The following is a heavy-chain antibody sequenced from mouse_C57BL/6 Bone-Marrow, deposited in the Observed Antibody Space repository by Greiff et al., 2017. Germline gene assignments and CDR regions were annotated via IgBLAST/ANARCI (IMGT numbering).Heavy chain of an antibody. Sequence: EVQLQESGGDLVKPGGSLKLSCAASGFTFSSYGMSWVRQTPDKRLEWVATISSGGSYTYYPDSVKGRFTISRDNAKNTLYLQMSSLKSEDTAMYYFARLAGYYAMDYWGQGTSVTVSS. V-gene: IGHV5-6*01. CDR3: ARLAGYYAMDY. J-gene: IGHJ4*01. CDR1: GFTFSSYG. CDR2: ISSGGSYT. D-gene: IGHD3-3*01.